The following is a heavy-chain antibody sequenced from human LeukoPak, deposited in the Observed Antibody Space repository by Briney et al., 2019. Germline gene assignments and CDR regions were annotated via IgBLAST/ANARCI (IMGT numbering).Heavy chain of an antibody. CDR1: GITFSNAW. Sequence: GGSLRLSCAASGITFSNAWMGWVRQAPGKGLEWVGRIKSKTDGGTTDYAAPAKGRFTISRDDSKNTLYLQMNRLNTEDTAVYYCTAYYYDSSGYSYFDYWGQGTLVTVSS. V-gene: IGHV3-15*01. D-gene: IGHD3-22*01. CDR2: IKSKTDGGTT. CDR3: TAYYYDSSGYSYFDY. J-gene: IGHJ4*02.